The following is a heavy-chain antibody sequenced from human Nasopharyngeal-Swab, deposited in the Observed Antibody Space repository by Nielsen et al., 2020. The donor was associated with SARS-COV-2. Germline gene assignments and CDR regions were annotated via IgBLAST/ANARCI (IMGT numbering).Heavy chain of an antibody. V-gene: IGHV3-13*05. D-gene: IGHD3-10*01. CDR3: ARGSYGSGSYNYYYGMDV. CDR2: IGTAGDP. Sequence: GSLRLSCAASGFTFSSYDMHWVRQATGKGLEWVSAIGTAGDPYYPGSVKGRFTISRENAKNSLYLQMNSLRAGDTAVYYCARGSYGSGSYNYYYGMDVWGQGTTVTVSS. J-gene: IGHJ6*02. CDR1: GFTFSSYD.